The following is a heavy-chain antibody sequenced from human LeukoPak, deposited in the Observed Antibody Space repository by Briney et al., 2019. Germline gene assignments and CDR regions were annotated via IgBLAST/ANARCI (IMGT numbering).Heavy chain of an antibody. CDR2: FYYSGST. J-gene: IGHJ3*02. V-gene: IGHV4-59*01. D-gene: IGHD6-13*01. CDR1: GGSISSYY. CDR3: ARASTAAEYLDAFDI. Sequence: PSEPLSLTCTVSGGSISSYYWSWIRQPPGKGLEWIGYFYYSGSTNYNPSLKSRVTMSVDTSKNQFSLKLSSVTAADTAVYYCARASTAAEYLDAFDIWGQGTMVTVSS.